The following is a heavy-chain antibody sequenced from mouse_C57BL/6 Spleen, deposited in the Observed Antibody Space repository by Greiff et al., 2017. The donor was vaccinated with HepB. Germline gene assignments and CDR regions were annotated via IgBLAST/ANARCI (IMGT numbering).Heavy chain of an antibody. CDR2: IDPETGGT. CDR1: GYTFTDYE. Sequence: QVQLQQSGAELVRPGASVTLSCKASGYTFTDYEMHWVKQTPVHGLEWIGAIDPETGGTAYNQKFKGKAILTADKSSSTAYMELRSLTSEDSAVYYCTRRAVVGNWYFDVWGTGTTVTVSS. J-gene: IGHJ1*03. V-gene: IGHV1-15*01. CDR3: TRRAVVGNWYFDV. D-gene: IGHD1-1*01.